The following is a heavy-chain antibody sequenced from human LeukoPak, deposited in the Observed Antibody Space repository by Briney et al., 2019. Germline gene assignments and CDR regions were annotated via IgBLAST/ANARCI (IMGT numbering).Heavy chain of an antibody. CDR2: IYPVESDT. CDR1: GSTFNTYS. D-gene: IGHD6-19*01. Sequence: MHRESLKISCKGSGSTFNTYSIAWVRQMQGKGREGMGIIYPVESDTRHSPSCEGQVTMSADKSIGTAYLQWSSLKASDTATYYCARRIAVAGTGYYGLDVWGQGTTVTVSS. V-gene: IGHV5-51*01. CDR3: ARRIAVAGTGYYGLDV. J-gene: IGHJ6*02.